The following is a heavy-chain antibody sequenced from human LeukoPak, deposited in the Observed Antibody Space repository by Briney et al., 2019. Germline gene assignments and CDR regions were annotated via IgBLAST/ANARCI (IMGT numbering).Heavy chain of an antibody. CDR1: GGSISRDGHY. D-gene: IGHD2-8*01. CDR3: AREMVRDAFDI. V-gene: IGHV4-31*03. Sequence: SQTLSLTCTVSGGSISRDGHYWSWIRQYPGKGLESIGSVSSSGTTTYNPSLKSRVTISLDTSQNQFSLNLRSLTVADTAVYYCAREMVRDAFDIWGQGTMVTVSS. CDR2: VSSSGTT. J-gene: IGHJ3*02.